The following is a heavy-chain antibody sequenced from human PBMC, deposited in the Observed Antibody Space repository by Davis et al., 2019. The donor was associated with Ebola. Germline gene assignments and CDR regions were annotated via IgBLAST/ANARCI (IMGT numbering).Heavy chain of an antibody. CDR1: GFPFSTYA. CDR3: ARLGWDY. Sequence: GGSLRLSCAASGFPFSTYAMSWVRQAPGKGLEWVSGISSSGDSTYYADSVKGRFTISRDNSKNTLYLQMNSLRVEDTAVYYCARLGWDYWGQGTLVTVSS. J-gene: IGHJ4*02. D-gene: IGHD4-23*01. V-gene: IGHV3-23*01. CDR2: ISSSGDST.